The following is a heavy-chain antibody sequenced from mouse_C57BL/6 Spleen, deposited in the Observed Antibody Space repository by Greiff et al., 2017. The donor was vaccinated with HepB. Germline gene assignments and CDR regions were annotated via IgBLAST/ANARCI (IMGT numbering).Heavy chain of an antibody. J-gene: IGHJ3*01. D-gene: IGHD1-3*01. CDR1: GYTFTSYW. V-gene: IGHV1-50*01. CDR3: ARGRSSSWFAY. CDR2: IDPSDRYT. Sequence: QVQLQQPGAELVKPGASVKLSCKASGYTFTSYWMQWVKQRPGQGLEWIGEIDPSDRYTNYNQKFKGKATLTVDTSSSTAYMQLSSLTSEDSAVYYCARGRSSSWFAYWGQGTLVTVSA.